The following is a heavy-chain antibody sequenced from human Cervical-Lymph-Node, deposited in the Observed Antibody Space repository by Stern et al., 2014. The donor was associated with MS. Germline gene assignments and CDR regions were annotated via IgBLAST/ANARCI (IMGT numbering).Heavy chain of an antibody. D-gene: IGHD3-22*01. V-gene: IGHV2-5*02. CDR2: LSWDDDK. J-gene: IGHJ4*02. CDR3: AHRQDYYDSSGYSFFDY. CDR1: GFSLSPSGVG. Sequence: ESGPTPVQPTQTLTLTCTFSGFSLSPSGVGVGWIRHPPGQDLEWLRPLSWDDDKRYSPSLKSRLTIPKDTSKNQVVLTMTNMDPVDTATYYCAHRQDYYDSSGYSFFDYWGQGTLVTVSS.